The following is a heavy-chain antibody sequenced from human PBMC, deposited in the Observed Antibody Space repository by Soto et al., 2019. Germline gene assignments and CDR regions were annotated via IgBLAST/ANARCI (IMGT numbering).Heavy chain of an antibody. D-gene: IGHD1-26*01. V-gene: IGHV4-34*01. CDR1: GGSLLGHY. CDR3: ARAAVKLGATLFDS. J-gene: IGHJ4*02. CDR2: INHSGFT. Sequence: SETLSLTCAVSGGSLLGHYWSFIRQSPEKGLEWIGEINHSGFTNYNPTLKSRVTISRDASKNQFSLRLSSMTAADSAVYFCARAAVKLGATLFDSWGQGTLVTVSS.